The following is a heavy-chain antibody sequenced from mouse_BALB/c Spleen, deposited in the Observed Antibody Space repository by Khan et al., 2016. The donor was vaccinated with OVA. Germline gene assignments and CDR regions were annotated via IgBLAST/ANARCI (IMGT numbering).Heavy chain of an antibody. Sequence: EVQLQESGPGLVKPSQSLSLICTVTGYSITSDYAWNWIRQFPGNKLEWMGFISYSGNTNYNPSLKSRISITRDTSKNQFFLHLNSVTTEDTATYYWARVYGGDFDYWGQGTTLTVSS. CDR1: GYSITSDYA. D-gene: IGHD1-1*01. CDR3: ARVYGGDFDY. CDR2: ISYSGNT. J-gene: IGHJ2*01. V-gene: IGHV3-2*02.